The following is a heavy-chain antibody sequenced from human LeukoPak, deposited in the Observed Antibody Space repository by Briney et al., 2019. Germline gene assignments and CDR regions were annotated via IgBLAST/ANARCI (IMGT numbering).Heavy chain of an antibody. CDR2: LSGSGDIR. V-gene: IGHV3-23*01. J-gene: IGHJ3*02. Sequence: GGSLRLSCAASGFTFHNHALSWVRQAPGKGLEWVSGLSGSGDIRYYVESVKGRFTISRDSSKNTVYLHMNSLRAEDTAVYYCARVSFDIWGQGTMVTVSS. CDR1: GFTFHNHA. CDR3: ARVSFDI.